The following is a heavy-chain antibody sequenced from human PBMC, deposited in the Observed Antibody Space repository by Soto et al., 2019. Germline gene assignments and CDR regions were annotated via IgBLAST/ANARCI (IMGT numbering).Heavy chain of an antibody. J-gene: IGHJ4*02. CDR2: ISWDGETT. Sequence: EVHLVESGGVVVQPGGSLRLSCAASGFTFDDHNMHWVRQASGKGLEWVSLISWDGETTYYADSGKGRFTISRDNSKNSLYLQMNALTTEDTALYYCASSQGDYWGQGTLVTVAS. CDR3: ASSQGDY. CDR1: GFTFDDHN. V-gene: IGHV3-43*01.